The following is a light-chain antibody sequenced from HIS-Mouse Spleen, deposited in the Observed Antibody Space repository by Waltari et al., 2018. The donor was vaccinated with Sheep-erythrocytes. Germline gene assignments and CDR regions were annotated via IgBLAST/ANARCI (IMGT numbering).Light chain of an antibody. J-gene: IGLJ1*01. CDR3: CSYAGSYNHV. Sequence: QSALTQPRSVSGSPGQSVTISCTGTSSDVGGYNYVAWSQQHPAKAPKLMIYDFSKRPSWVPDRFSGSKSGNTASLTISGLQAEDEADYYCCSYAGSYNHVFATGTKVTVL. CDR2: DFS. V-gene: IGLV2-11*01. CDR1: SSDVGGYNY.